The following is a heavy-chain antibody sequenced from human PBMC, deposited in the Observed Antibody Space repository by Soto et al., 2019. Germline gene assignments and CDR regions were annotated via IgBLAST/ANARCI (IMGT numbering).Heavy chain of an antibody. J-gene: IGHJ6*02. CDR2: INAGNGNT. Sequence: APVKGSWKAAGYAFTSYVMHWVRQAPGQRLEWMGWINAGNGNTKYSQKFQGRVTITRDTSASTAYMELSSLRSEDTAVYYCASEAIAAAAVYGMDVWGQGTTVTVSS. CDR1: GYAFTSYV. CDR3: ASEAIAAAAVYGMDV. D-gene: IGHD6-13*01. V-gene: IGHV1-3*01.